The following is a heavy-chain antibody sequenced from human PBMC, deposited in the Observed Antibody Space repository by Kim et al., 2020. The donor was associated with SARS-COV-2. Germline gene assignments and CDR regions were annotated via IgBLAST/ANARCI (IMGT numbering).Heavy chain of an antibody. J-gene: IGHJ5*02. Sequence: SETLSLTCAVYGGSFSGYYWSWIRQPPGKGLEWIGEINHSGSTNYNPSLKSRVTISVDTSKNQFSLKLSSVTAADTAVYYCARGRPTFEWLAWRFDPWGQGTLVTVSS. CDR2: INHSGST. CDR1: GGSFSGYY. CDR3: ARGRPTFEWLAWRFDP. V-gene: IGHV4-34*01. D-gene: IGHD6-19*01.